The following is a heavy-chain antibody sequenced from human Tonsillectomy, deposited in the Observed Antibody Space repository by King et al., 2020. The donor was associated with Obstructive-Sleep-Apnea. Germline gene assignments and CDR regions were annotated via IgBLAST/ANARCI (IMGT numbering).Heavy chain of an antibody. V-gene: IGHV3-21*01. CDR3: ARDLSSGAFDI. CDR1: GFTFSSYS. D-gene: IGHD6-19*01. Sequence: QLVQSGGGLGKPGGSLRLSCAASGFTFSSYSMNWVRQAPGKGLEWVSSISSSSSYIYYEDSVKGRFTISRDNDKNSLYLQMNSLRAEDTAVYYCARDLSSGAFDIWGQGTMVTVSS. CDR2: ISSSSSYI. J-gene: IGHJ3*02.